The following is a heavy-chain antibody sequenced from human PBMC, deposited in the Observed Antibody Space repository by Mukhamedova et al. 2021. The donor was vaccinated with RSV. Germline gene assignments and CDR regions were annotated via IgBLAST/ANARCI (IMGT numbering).Heavy chain of an antibody. J-gene: IGHJ3*02. Sequence: YYSGSTNYNPSLKSRVTISVDTSKNQFSLKLNSVTAADTAVYYCARLPDCTSSICYRGAFDIRGQGTMVTVSS. CDR2: YYSGST. V-gene: IGHV4-59*08. CDR3: ARLPDCTSSICYRGAFDI. D-gene: IGHD2-2*01.